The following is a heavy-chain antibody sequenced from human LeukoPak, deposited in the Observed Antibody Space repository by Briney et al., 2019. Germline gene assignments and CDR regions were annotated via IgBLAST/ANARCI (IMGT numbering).Heavy chain of an antibody. Sequence: GGPLRLSCAASGFTFSSYDMNWVRQAPGKGLEWVSSISSSSSYIYYADSVKGRFTISRDNAKNSRYLQMNSLRAEDTAVYYCARLGRYYYYMDVWGKGTPVTVSS. CDR3: ARLGRYYYYMDV. V-gene: IGHV3-21*01. CDR1: GFTFSSYD. CDR2: ISSSSSYI. J-gene: IGHJ6*03.